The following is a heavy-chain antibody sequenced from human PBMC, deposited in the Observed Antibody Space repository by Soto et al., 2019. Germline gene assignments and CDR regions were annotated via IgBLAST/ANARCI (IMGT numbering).Heavy chain of an antibody. CDR1: GFTVSSNY. J-gene: IGHJ4*02. D-gene: IGHD5-18*01. CDR3: ARHGYSYGGGYFDY. CDR2: IYSGGSA. V-gene: IGHV3-66*04. Sequence: EVQLVESGGGLVQPGGSLRLSCAASGFTVSSNYMSWVRQAPGKGLEWALVIYSGGSAYYADSVKGRFTISRDNSKNTLYLQMNSLRAEDTAVYYCARHGYSYGGGYFDYWGQGTLVTVSS.